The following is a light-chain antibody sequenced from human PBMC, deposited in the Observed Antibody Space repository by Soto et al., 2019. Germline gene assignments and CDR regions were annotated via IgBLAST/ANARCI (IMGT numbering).Light chain of an antibody. Sequence: EIVMTQSPSTLSVSPLERASLSFMAIQSVSSKLAWYQQKPGQAPRLLIYGASTRATGIPARFSGSGSGTEFTLTISSLQSEDFAVYYCQQYNNWPPITFGQGTRLEIK. J-gene: IGKJ5*01. CDR3: QQYNNWPPIT. CDR2: GAS. CDR1: QSVSSK. V-gene: IGKV3-15*01.